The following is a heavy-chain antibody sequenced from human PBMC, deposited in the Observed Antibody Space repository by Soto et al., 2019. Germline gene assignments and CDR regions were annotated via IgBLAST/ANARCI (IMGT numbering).Heavy chain of an antibody. CDR3: ARRSPPSRYYYYMDV. CDR1: GFTFSDYY. Sequence: PGGSLRLSCAASGFTFSDYYMSWIRQAPGKGLEWVSYISSSGSTIYYADSVKGRFTISRDNAKNSLYLQMNSLRAEDTAVYYCARRSPPSRYYYYMDVWGKGITVTVSS. CDR2: ISSSGSTI. J-gene: IGHJ6*03. V-gene: IGHV3-11*01.